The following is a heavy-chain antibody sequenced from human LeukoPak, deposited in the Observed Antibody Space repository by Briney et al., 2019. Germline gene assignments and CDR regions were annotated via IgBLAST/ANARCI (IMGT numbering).Heavy chain of an antibody. V-gene: IGHV6-1*01. CDR1: GDSVSSNSAA. CDR3: ARGLPGSYFDY. D-gene: IGHD3-10*01. CDR2: TYYRSKWYN. J-gene: IGHJ4*02. Sequence: SRTLSLTCVISGDSVSSNSAAWTWIRQSPSRGLEWLGRTYYRSKWYNDYEVSVKSRIIISPDTSNTQFSLQLNSVTPADTAVYYCARGLPGSYFDYWGQGTLVTVSS.